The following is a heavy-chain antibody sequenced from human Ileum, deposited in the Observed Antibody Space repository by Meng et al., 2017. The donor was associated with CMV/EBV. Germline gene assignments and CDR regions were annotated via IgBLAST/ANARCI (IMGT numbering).Heavy chain of an antibody. J-gene: IGHJ4*02. CDR1: GFTFSSYA. CDR3: IGESQPGGCDY. V-gene: IGHV3-74*01. Sequence: GGSLRLSCGASGFTFSSYAIYWVRQAPGKGLVWVSRISDDGGDTNYADSVKGRFSISRDNAKNTVYLQMNSLRAEDTALYYCIGESQPGGCDYWGQGTLVTVSS. CDR2: ISDDGGDT. D-gene: IGHD1-14*01.